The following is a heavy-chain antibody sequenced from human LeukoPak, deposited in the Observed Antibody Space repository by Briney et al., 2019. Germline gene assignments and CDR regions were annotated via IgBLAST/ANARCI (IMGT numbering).Heavy chain of an antibody. D-gene: IGHD3-16*02. V-gene: IGHV3-48*01. CDR2: ISSSSSTI. Sequence: GGSLRLSCAASGFTFSSYSMNWVRQAPGKGLEWVSYISSSSSTIYYADSVKGRFTISRDNAKNSLYLQMNSLRAEDTAVYHCARGGYEYVWGSYRLNDAFDIWGQGTMVTVSS. J-gene: IGHJ3*02. CDR3: ARGGYEYVWGSYRLNDAFDI. CDR1: GFTFSSYS.